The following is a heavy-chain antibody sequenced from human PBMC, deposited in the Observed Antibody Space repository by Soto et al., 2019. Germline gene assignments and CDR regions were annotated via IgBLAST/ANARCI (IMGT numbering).Heavy chain of an antibody. D-gene: IGHD3-9*01. CDR1: GFTFSSYA. Sequence: QVQLVESGGGVVQPGRSLRLSCAASGFTFSSYAMHWVRQAPGKGLEWVAVISYDGSNKYYADSLKGRFTISRDNSKNTLYLQMNSLRAEDTAVYYCARDPSSPYFVWLPPGYYYGMDVWGQGTTVTVSS. CDR3: ARDPSSPYFVWLPPGYYYGMDV. V-gene: IGHV3-30-3*01. J-gene: IGHJ6*02. CDR2: ISYDGSNK.